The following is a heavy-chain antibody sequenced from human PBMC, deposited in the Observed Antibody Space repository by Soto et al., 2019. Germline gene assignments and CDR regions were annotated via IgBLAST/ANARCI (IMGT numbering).Heavy chain of an antibody. CDR2: IDPCDSYT. V-gene: IGHV5-10-1*03. CDR1: GYSFTSYW. J-gene: IGHJ6*02. CDR3: ARTGMAAAGKIYYYCMDV. Sequence: EVQLVQSGAEVKKPGEDLRISCKGSGYSFTSYWIRWVRQMPGKGLEWMGRIDPCDSYTNYSPSFQGHVTISADKSISTAYLQWSSLKASDTAMYYCARTGMAAAGKIYYYCMDVWGQGTTVTVSS. D-gene: IGHD6-13*01.